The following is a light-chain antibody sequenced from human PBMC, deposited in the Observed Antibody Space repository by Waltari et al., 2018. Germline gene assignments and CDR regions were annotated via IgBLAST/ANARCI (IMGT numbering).Light chain of an antibody. CDR2: GEN. V-gene: IGLV3-19*01. CDR3: DSRDSSGNLWV. Sequence: SSELTQDPAVSVALGQTVTITCQGDSLRTYSVSWYQQKPGQAPLLVLYGENKRPPGIPDRFSGSSSGNTASLTITEAQAEDEADYYCDSRDSSGNLWVFGGGTKLTVV. J-gene: IGLJ3*02. CDR1: SLRTYS.